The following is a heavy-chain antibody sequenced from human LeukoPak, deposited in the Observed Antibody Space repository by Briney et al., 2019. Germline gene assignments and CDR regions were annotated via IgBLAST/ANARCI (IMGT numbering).Heavy chain of an antibody. Sequence: SETLSLTCTVSGGSVSSGSYYWSWIRQPPGKGLEWIGYIYYSGSTNYNPSLKSRVTISVDTSKNQFSLKLSSVTAADTAVYYCARGSYYDFWSGYYTSYYFDYWGQGALVTVSS. J-gene: IGHJ4*02. CDR2: IYYSGST. V-gene: IGHV4-61*01. D-gene: IGHD3-3*01. CDR1: GGSVSSGSYY. CDR3: ARGSYYDFWSGYYTSYYFDY.